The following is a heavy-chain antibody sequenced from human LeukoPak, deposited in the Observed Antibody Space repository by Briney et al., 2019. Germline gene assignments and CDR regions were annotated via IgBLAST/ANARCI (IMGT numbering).Heavy chain of an antibody. CDR1: GFTFRSYA. J-gene: IGHJ4*02. CDR3: ARKGDYHDY. V-gene: IGHV3-23*01. Sequence: GGSLRLSCAASGFTFRSYAMSWIRQAPGKGLEWVSGISGSATSTYYADSVKGRFTISRDNAKNSLYLQMNSLRDEDTAVYYCARKGDYHDYWGQGTLVTVSS. CDR2: ISGSATST.